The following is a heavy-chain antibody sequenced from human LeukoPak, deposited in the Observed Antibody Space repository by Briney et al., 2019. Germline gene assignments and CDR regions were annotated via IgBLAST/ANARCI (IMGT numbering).Heavy chain of an antibody. V-gene: IGHV4-38-2*02. CDR1: GYSISSGYY. CDR3: ARLLWFGKYYFDY. Sequence: PSETLSLTCTVSGYSISSGYYCGWVRQLPGKGLEWIGTIYHSGNTYYNPSHKGRVTISVDTSKNQYSLNLSSVTAADTAVYYCARLLWFGKYYFDYWGQGTLVTVSS. D-gene: IGHD3-10*01. CDR2: IYHSGNT. J-gene: IGHJ4*02.